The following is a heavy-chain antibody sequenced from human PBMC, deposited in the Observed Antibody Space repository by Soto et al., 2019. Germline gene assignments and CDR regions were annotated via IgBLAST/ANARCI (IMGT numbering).Heavy chain of an antibody. CDR2: ISLEVSNK. D-gene: IGHD6-19*01. J-gene: IGHJ4*02. Sequence: PXGCLGLYGAASGLNVSHYARHWVGQATGKGLEWLAIISLEVSNKYSAKAVKDRFTISRDNSKSTLYLQMNNLRPEDTAVYYCAKAGATPVAARFLDSCAQRTPVTGSS. V-gene: IGHV3-30*18. CDR3: AKAGATPVAARFLDS. CDR1: GLNVSHYA.